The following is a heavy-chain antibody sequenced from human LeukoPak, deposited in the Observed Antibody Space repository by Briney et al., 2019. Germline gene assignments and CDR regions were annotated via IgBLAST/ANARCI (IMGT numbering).Heavy chain of an antibody. CDR3: ARDLWSGWYLRRHGAFDI. J-gene: IGHJ3*02. D-gene: IGHD6-19*01. CDR2: ISSSSSTI. Sequence: GGSLRLSCAASGFTFSSYSMNWVRQAPGKGLEWVSYISSSSSTIYYADSVKGRFTISRDNAKNSLYLQMNSLRAEDTAVYYCARDLWSGWYLRRHGAFDIWGQGTMVTVSS. CDR1: GFTFSSYS. V-gene: IGHV3-48*01.